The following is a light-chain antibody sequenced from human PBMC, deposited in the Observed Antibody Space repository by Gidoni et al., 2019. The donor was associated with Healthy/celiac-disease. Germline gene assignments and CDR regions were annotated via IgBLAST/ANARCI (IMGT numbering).Light chain of an antibody. V-gene: IGKV3-11*01. CDR3: QQRSNWPPIT. J-gene: IGKJ5*01. CDR1: QSVSSY. Sequence: EIVCTQSPTTLSLSPGERATLSCWASQSVSSYLGWYQQQPGQAPRLLLYDASNRAPGIPARFSGSGSGTAFTLTISSLEPADFAVYYCQQRSNWPPITFGPGTRLDIK. CDR2: DAS.